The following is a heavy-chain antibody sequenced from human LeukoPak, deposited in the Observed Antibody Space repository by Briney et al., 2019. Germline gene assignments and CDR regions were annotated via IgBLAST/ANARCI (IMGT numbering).Heavy chain of an antibody. CDR1: GFAFNTYT. D-gene: IGHD5-12*01. CDR3: ARVRGGYDYGCGPMDV. V-gene: IGHV3-21*01. J-gene: IGHJ6*03. CDR2: ISSTSGYI. Sequence: GGSLRLSCAASGFAFNTYTMTWVRQAPGRGREWVSSISSTSGYIYYADSVKGRSTISRGNAENSLYLQMNSLRAEDTAVYYCARVRGGYDYGCGPMDVWGKGTTVTVSS.